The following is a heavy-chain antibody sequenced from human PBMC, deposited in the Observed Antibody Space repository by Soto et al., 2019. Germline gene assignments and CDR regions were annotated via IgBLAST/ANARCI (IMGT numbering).Heavy chain of an antibody. J-gene: IGHJ5*01. V-gene: IGHV1-3*01. CDR3: AYAVRLYLLDDPGRRTFDIVDS. D-gene: IGHD1-1*01. CDR1: GYTFTSYA. CDR2: IDAGNGNT. Sequence: ASVKVSCKTSGYTFTSYAMHWVRQAPGQRLEWMGWIDAGNGNTKYSQKFQGRVTITRDTSASTAYMELSSLRSEGTAVYYCAYAVRLYLLDDPGRRTFDIVDS.